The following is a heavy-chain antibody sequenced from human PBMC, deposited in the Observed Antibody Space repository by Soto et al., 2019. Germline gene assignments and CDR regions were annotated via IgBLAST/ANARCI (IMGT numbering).Heavy chain of an antibody. CDR1: GGSFSGYY. V-gene: IGHV4-34*01. J-gene: IGHJ4*02. CDR3: ARGLSSGWFDY. Sequence: QVQLQQWGAGLLKPSETLSLTCAVYGGSFSGYYWSWIRQPPGKGLEWIGEINHSGSTNYNPSLKSRVTISVDTSKNQFSLKLSSVTAADTAVYYCARGLSSGWFDYWGQGTLVTVSS. D-gene: IGHD6-19*01. CDR2: INHSGST.